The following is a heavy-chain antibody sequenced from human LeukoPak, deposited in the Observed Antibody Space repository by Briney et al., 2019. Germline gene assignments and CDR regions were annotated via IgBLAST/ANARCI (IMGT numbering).Heavy chain of an antibody. Sequence: EASVKVSCKASGYTFTGYYMHWVRQAPGQGLEWMGWINPNSGGTNYAQKFQGRVTMTRDTSISTAYMELSRLRSDDTAVYYCARSFLEWGFYYYYGMDVWGQGTTVTVSS. CDR3: ARSFLEWGFYYYYGMDV. CDR1: GYTFTGYY. D-gene: IGHD3-3*01. J-gene: IGHJ6*02. CDR2: INPNSGGT. V-gene: IGHV1-2*02.